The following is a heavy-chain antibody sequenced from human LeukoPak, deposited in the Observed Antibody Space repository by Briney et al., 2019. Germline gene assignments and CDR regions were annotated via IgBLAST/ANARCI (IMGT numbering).Heavy chain of an antibody. V-gene: IGHV3-48*01. CDR2: ISSSSSTI. D-gene: IGHD3-22*01. CDR3: AKDKGNTMIVVVYYFDY. J-gene: IGHJ4*02. CDR1: GFTFSSYS. Sequence: GGSLRLSCAASGFTFSSYSMNWVRQAPGKGLEWVSYISSSSSTIYYADSVKGRFTISRDNAKNSLYLQMNSLRAEDTAVYYCAKDKGNTMIVVVYYFDYWGQGTLVTVSS.